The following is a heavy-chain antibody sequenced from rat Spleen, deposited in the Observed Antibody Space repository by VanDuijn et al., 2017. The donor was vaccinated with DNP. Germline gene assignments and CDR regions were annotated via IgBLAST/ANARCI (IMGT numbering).Heavy chain of an antibody. CDR3: ARGGTYYCDY. CDR2: ISYDGVIT. CDR1: GFTFSDYY. J-gene: IGHJ2*01. V-gene: IGHV5-20*01. Sequence: EVQLVQSGGGLVQPGRSLKLSCAPSGFTFSDYYMAWVRQAPTKGLELVAYISYDGVITYYGDSVKGRFTISRDNTNHTLYLQMDSLRSEDTATYYCARGGTYYCDYWGQGVMVTVSS.